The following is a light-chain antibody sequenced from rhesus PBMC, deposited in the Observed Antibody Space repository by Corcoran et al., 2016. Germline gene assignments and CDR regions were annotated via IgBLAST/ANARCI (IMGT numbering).Light chain of an antibody. CDR1: QSISSW. CDR3: LQYSSSPYS. CDR2: KAS. V-gene: IGKV1-22*01. J-gene: IGKJ2*01. Sequence: DIQMTQSPSSLSASVGDTVTITCRASQSISSWLDWYQQKPGKAPKLLIYKASSFQSRVPSRFSGSGSGTDVTLTISSLQPEDFATYYCLQYSSSPYSFGQGTKVEIK.